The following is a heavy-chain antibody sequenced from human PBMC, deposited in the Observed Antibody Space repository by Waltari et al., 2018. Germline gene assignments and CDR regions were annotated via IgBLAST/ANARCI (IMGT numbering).Heavy chain of an antibody. Sequence: EVQLLESGGGLVQPGGSLRLSCAASGFTFSSYAMSWVRQAPGKGLEWVSAMRGSGGSTYYADSVKGRFTISRDNSKNTLYLQMNSLRAEDTAVYYCAKVGGTPDYGDYLGYWGQGTLVTVSS. CDR1: GFTFSSYA. V-gene: IGHV3-23*01. J-gene: IGHJ4*02. CDR3: AKVGGTPDYGDYLGY. D-gene: IGHD4-17*01. CDR2: MRGSGGST.